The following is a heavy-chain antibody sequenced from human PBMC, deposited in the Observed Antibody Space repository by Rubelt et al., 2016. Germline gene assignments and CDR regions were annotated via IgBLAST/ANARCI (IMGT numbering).Heavy chain of an antibody. D-gene: IGHD1-7*01. CDR2: IYYSGST. CDR3: ARDPRAGTTSFDY. J-gene: IGHJ4*02. V-gene: IGHV4-39*07. Sequence: VQLVESGGGLVQPGGSLRLSCAASGFTFSSYSMNWVRQAPGKGLEWIGSIYYSGSTYYNPSLKSRVTIAVDTSKNQFSLKLSSVTAADTAVYYCARDPRAGTTSFDYWGQGTLVTVSS. CDR1: GFTFSSYS.